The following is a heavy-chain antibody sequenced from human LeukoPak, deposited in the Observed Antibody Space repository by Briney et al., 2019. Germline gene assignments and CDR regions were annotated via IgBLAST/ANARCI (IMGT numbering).Heavy chain of an antibody. V-gene: IGHV3-21*01. CDR2: ISSSSSYI. J-gene: IGHJ4*02. Sequence: GGSLRLSCAASGFTFSSYSMNWVRQAPGKGLEWVSSISSSSSYIYYADSVKGRFTISRDNAKNSLYLQMNSLRAEDTAVYYCARVSNGLGGYYFDYRGQGTLVTVSS. CDR1: GFTFSSYS. CDR3: ARVSNGLGGYYFDY. D-gene: IGHD2-8*01.